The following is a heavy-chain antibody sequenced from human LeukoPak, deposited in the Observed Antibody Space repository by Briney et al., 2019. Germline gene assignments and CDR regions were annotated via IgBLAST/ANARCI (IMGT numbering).Heavy chain of an antibody. J-gene: IGHJ4*02. CDR1: GFTFNSHW. Sequence: GGSLRLSCAASGFTFNSHWMTWIRQASGKGLEWVSSIKKDVNENYYVDSVRGRFTISRDDSKNTLFLQMNSLRAEDTAVYYCARDLGNFGSGTSYYDYWGQGTLVTVSS. CDR2: IKKDVNEN. D-gene: IGHD3-10*01. V-gene: IGHV3-7*01. CDR3: ARDLGNFGSGTSYYDY.